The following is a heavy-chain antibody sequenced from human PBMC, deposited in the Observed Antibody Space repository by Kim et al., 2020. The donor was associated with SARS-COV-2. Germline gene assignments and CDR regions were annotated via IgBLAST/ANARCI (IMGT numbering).Heavy chain of an antibody. CDR1: GFTFSSYA. Sequence: GGSLRLSCAASGFTFSSYAMHWVRQAPGKGLEWVAVISYDGSNKYYADSVKGRFTISRDNSKNTLYLQMNSLRAEDTAVYYCARDTGTTRIDAFDIWGQGTMVTVSS. D-gene: IGHD1-7*01. J-gene: IGHJ3*02. CDR2: ISYDGSNK. CDR3: ARDTGTTRIDAFDI. V-gene: IGHV3-30*04.